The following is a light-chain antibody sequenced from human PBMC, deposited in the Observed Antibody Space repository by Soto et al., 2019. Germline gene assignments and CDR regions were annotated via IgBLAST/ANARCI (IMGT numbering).Light chain of an antibody. CDR1: QSVYSSY. CDR3: QQYDSSSYT. V-gene: IGKV3-20*01. CDR2: DAS. J-gene: IGKJ2*01. Sequence: EIVLTQSPGTLSLSPGERATLSCRASQSVYSSYVAWYQQKPGQAPRLLIYDASSRATGIPDRFSGSGSGTDFTLTISRLEPEDFAVYYCQQYDSSSYTFGQGTKLEIK.